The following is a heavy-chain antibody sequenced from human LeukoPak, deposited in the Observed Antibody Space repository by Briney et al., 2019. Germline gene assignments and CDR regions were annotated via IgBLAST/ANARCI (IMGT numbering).Heavy chain of an antibody. CDR1: GYTFTSYG. D-gene: IGHD3-10*01. Sequence: ASVKVSCKASGYTFTSYGISWVRQAPGQGLEWMGWISAYNGNTNYAQKLQGRVTMTTDTSTSTAYMELRSLRSDDTAVYYCARAGEGSGSYYNRYNWFDPWGQGTLVTVSS. CDR2: ISAYNGNT. J-gene: IGHJ5*02. CDR3: ARAGEGSGSYYNRYNWFDP. V-gene: IGHV1-18*01.